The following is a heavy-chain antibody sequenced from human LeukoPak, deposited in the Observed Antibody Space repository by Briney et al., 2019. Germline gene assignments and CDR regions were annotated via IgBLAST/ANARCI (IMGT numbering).Heavy chain of an antibody. CDR3: ARLKAPLRGGSYFDY. V-gene: IGHV3-20*04. J-gene: IGHJ4*02. CDR2: INWNGGRT. Sequence: PGGSLRLSCAASGFTFDDYGMSWVRQVPGKGLEWVSGINWNGGRTGHADSVKGRFTISRDNAKNSLYLQMNSLRAEDTAVYYCARLKAPLRGGSYFDYWGQGTLVTVSS. D-gene: IGHD1-26*01. CDR1: GFTFDDYG.